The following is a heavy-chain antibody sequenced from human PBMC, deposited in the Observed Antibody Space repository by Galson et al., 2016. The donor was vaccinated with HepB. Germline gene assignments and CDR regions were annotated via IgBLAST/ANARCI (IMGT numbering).Heavy chain of an antibody. J-gene: IGHJ6*02. V-gene: IGHV3-9*01. CDR2: IGWDSGRI. Sequence: SLRLSCAASGFAFNDYAMHWVRQIPGKGLEWVSGIGWDSGRICYADSVKGRFTISRDNAKNSLYLQMQSLRTEDTALYYCANDIGIADFGLHVWGQGTTVTVSS. CDR1: GFAFNDYA. D-gene: IGHD4-11*01. CDR3: ANDIGIADFGLHV.